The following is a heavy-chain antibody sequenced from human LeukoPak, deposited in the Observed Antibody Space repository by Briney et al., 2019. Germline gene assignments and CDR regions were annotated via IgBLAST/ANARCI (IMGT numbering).Heavy chain of an antibody. J-gene: IGHJ4*02. V-gene: IGHV3-9*01. CDR1: GFTFDDYG. CDR3: AKLAVAGPIDY. Sequence: GGSLRLSCAASGFTFDDYGMQWVRQAPGKGLEWVSGISWNSGSIGYADSVKGRFTISRDNAKNSLYLQMNSLRAEDTALYYCAKLAVAGPIDYWGQGTLVTVSS. CDR2: ISWNSGSI. D-gene: IGHD6-19*01.